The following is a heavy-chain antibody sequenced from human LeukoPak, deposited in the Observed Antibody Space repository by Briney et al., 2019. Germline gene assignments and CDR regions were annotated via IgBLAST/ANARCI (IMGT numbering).Heavy chain of an antibody. V-gene: IGHV4-34*01. CDR2: INHSGST. CDR3: ARSSGYYYVDY. D-gene: IGHD3-22*01. J-gene: IGHJ4*02. Sequence: KPSETLSLTCAVYGGSFSGYYWSWIRQPPGKGLEWIGEINHSGSTNYNPSLKSRVTISVDTSKNQFSLKLSSVTAADTAVYYCARSSGYYYVDYWGQGTLVTVSS. CDR1: GGSFSGYY.